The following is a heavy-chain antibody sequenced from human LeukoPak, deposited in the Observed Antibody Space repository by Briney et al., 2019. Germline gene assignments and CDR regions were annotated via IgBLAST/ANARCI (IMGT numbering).Heavy chain of an antibody. CDR3: ARVDGSPDY. V-gene: IGHV1-8*03. J-gene: IGHJ4*02. D-gene: IGHD2-15*01. Sequence: ASVKVSCKASGYTFTRYDINWVRQATGQGLEWMGWMNPKSGNTGHAQKFQGRVTITRDTSISTAYMELSSLRSEDTAMYFCARVDGSPDYWGQGTLVTVSS. CDR1: GYTFTRYD. CDR2: MNPKSGNT.